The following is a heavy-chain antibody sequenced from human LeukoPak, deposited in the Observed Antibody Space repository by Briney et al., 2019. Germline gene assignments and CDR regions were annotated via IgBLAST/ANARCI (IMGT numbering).Heavy chain of an antibody. V-gene: IGHV1-2*02. CDR3: ARDPSSVTLYFFDY. Sequence: ASVKISCKASGYTFRGNYIHWLRQAPGQGLEWMGWIDANNGDTKSAQKFQGRVTMSRDTSISTAYMDLSSLSPDDAAVYYCARDPSSVTLYFFDYWGQGTLVTVSS. D-gene: IGHD4-11*01. J-gene: IGHJ4*02. CDR2: IDANNGDT. CDR1: GYTFRGNY.